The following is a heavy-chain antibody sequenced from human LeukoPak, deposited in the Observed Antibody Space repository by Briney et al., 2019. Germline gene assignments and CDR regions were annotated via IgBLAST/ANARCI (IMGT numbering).Heavy chain of an antibody. CDR1: GFTFSDHY. Sequence: GGSLRLSCAVSGFTFSDHYMDWVRQAPGKGLEWVGRTRNKANRYTTEYAASVKGRFTISRGESKNSLYLQMNSLKTEDTAVYYCARDYTSGGMDVWGQGTTVTVSS. CDR3: ARDYTSGGMDV. CDR2: TRNKANRYTT. D-gene: IGHD3-10*01. V-gene: IGHV3-72*01. J-gene: IGHJ6*02.